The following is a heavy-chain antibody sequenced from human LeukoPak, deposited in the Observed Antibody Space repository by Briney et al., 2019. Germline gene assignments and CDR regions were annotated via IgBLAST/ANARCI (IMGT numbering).Heavy chain of an antibody. CDR2: TNSDGSTT. Sequence: SGGSLRLSCAAPGFIFSSYWMHWVRQAPGKGLVWMSGTNSDGSTTAYADSVKGRFTISRDNAKNTLYLHMTSLRAEDTAVYYCATNIVGPTLDYWGQGTLVTVSS. CDR1: GFIFSSYW. D-gene: IGHD1-26*01. V-gene: IGHV3-74*01. CDR3: ATNIVGPTLDY. J-gene: IGHJ4*02.